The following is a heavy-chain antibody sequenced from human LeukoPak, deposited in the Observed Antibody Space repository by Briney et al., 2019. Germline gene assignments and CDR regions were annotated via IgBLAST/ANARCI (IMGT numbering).Heavy chain of an antibody. Sequence: ASVKVSGKASGYTFTSYGISWVRQAPGQGLEWMGWISAYNGNTNYAQKLQGRVTMTTDTSTSTAYMELRSLRSDDTAVYYCARVRHDFWSGPRERQDMDVWGKGTTVTVSS. D-gene: IGHD3-3*01. J-gene: IGHJ6*03. CDR2: ISAYNGNT. V-gene: IGHV1-18*01. CDR1: GYTFTSYG. CDR3: ARVRHDFWSGPRERQDMDV.